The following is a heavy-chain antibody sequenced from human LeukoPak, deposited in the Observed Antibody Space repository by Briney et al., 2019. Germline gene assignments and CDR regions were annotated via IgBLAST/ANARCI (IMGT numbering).Heavy chain of an antibody. CDR2: INIDGRST. CDR3: VTALGDY. D-gene: IGHD5-18*01. J-gene: IGHJ4*02. CDR1: GFTFSDHG. V-gene: IGHV3-74*01. Sequence: PGGSLRLSCEASGFTFSDHGMLWVRQAPGKGLVWVSHINIDGRSTKYADSVKGRFTISRDNAKNTLYLQMNSLRADDTAVYYWVTALGDYWGQGTLVTVSS.